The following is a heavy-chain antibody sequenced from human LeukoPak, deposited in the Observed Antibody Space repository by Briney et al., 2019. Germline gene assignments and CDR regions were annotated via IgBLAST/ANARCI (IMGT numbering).Heavy chain of an antibody. CDR1: GFTFDDYA. J-gene: IGHJ4*02. CDR2: ISWNSGGI. Sequence: PGGSLRLSCAASGFTFDDYAMHWVRQAPGKGLEWVSGISWNSGGIGYADSVKGRFTISRDNAKNSLYLQMNSLRAEDTALYYCAKDSSDDFWSGYYDYWGQGTLVTVSS. CDR3: AKDSSDDFWSGYYDY. D-gene: IGHD3-3*01. V-gene: IGHV3-9*01.